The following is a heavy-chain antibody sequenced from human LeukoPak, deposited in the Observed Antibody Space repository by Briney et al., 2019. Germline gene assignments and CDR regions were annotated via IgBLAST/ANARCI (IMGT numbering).Heavy chain of an antibody. Sequence: GGCLRLSCAASGFTFSSYSMNWVRQAPGKGLEWVSSISSSSSYMYYADSVKGRFTISRDNAKNSLYLQMNSLRAEDTAVYYCARGGNSDYWGQGTLVTVSS. CDR3: ARGGNSDY. D-gene: IGHD2-15*01. V-gene: IGHV3-21*01. J-gene: IGHJ4*02. CDR2: ISSSSSYM. CDR1: GFTFSSYS.